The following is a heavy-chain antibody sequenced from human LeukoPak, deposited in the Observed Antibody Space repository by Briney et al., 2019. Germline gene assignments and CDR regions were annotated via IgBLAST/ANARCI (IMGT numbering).Heavy chain of an antibody. CDR3: ARDLGIVVVPAAILGTEYYFDY. CDR2: ISSSSSYI. V-gene: IGHV3-21*04. D-gene: IGHD2-2*02. CDR1: GFTFSSYS. Sequence: GGSLRLSCAASGFTFSSYSMNWVRQAPGKGLEWVSSISSSSSYIYYADSVKGRFTISRDNAKNSLYLQMNSLRAEDTAVYYCARDLGIVVVPAAILGTEYYFDYWGQGTLVTVSS. J-gene: IGHJ4*02.